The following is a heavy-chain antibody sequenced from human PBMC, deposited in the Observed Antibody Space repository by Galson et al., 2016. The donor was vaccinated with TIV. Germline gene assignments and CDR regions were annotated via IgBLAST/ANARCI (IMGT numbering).Heavy chain of an antibody. V-gene: IGHV4-31*03. CDR2: IYYSGTT. J-gene: IGHJ3*02. CDR1: GGSINSGGYY. D-gene: IGHD4-17*01. Sequence: TLSLTCSVSGGSINSGGYYWSWLRQHPGKGLEWIGYIYYSGTTQYNPSLKGRVSISVDTSKTQFSLNLSSVTAADTAVYYFARDKNDYGVDAFDIWGQVTMVIVSS. CDR3: ARDKNDYGVDAFDI.